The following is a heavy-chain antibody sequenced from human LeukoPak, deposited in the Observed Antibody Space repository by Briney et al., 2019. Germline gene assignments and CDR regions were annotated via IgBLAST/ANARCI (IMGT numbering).Heavy chain of an antibody. Sequence: SETLSLTCTVSGDSVSTSNSYWGWIRQPPGKGLEWIGSLYYSGNTYYSPSLKSRATISVDTSRNQLSLRLSSVTAADTAVYYCARHPHYYFDNSARWGQGTLVTVSS. D-gene: IGHD3-22*01. CDR2: LYYSGNT. CDR3: ARHPHYYFDNSAR. V-gene: IGHV4-39*01. CDR1: GDSVSTSNSY. J-gene: IGHJ4*02.